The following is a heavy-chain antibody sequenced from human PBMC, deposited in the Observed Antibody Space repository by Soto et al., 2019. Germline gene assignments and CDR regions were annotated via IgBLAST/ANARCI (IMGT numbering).Heavy chain of an antibody. J-gene: IGHJ5*02. CDR1: GGSISSYY. V-gene: IGHV4-59*01. CDR3: ARAHSYYYGSGSYSSWFDP. D-gene: IGHD3-10*01. Sequence: PSETLSLTCTVSGGSISSYYWSWIRQPPGKGLEWIGYIYYSGSTNYNPSLKSRVTISVDTSKNQFSLKLSSVTAADTAVYYCARAHSYYYGSGSYSSWFDPWGQGTLVTSPQ. CDR2: IYYSGST.